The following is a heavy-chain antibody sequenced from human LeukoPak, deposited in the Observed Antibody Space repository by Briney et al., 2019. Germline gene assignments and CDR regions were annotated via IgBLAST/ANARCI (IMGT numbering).Heavy chain of an antibody. V-gene: IGHV4-30-4*07. D-gene: IGHD3-3*01. CDR2: IYYSGST. CDR3: AREKTRITIFGVVHYMDV. J-gene: IGHJ6*03. CDR1: GGSISSGGYS. Sequence: PSETLSLTCAVSGGSISSGGYSRSWIRQPPGKGLEWIGYIYYSGSTYYNPSLKSRFTISVDTSKNQFSLKLSSVTAADTAVYYCAREKTRITIFGVVHYMDVWGKGTTVTVSS.